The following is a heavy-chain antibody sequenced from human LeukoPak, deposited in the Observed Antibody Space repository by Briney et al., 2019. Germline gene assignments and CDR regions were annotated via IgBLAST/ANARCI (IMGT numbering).Heavy chain of an antibody. Sequence: SETLSLTCTVSGGSISSSTYYWGWIRRPPGKGLEWIGSIYYSGTTYYNPSLKSRVTVSVDTSKNQFSLNLSSVTAADTAVYYCARQDLDAWIDPWGQGTLVTVSS. CDR2: IYYSGTT. CDR3: ARQDLDAWIDP. V-gene: IGHV4-39*01. CDR1: GGSISSSTYY. J-gene: IGHJ5*02.